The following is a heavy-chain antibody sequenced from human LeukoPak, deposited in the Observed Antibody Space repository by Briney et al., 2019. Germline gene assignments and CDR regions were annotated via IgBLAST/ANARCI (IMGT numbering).Heavy chain of an antibody. CDR2: IIPIFGTA. V-gene: IGHV1-69*06. CDR1: GGTFSSYA. CDR3: ARSFKVVRGVIDYYYYGMDV. J-gene: IGHJ6*04. Sequence: GALVKVSCKASGGTFSSYAISWVRQAPGQGLEWMGGIIPIFGTANYAQKFQGRVTITADKSTSTAYMELSSLRSEDTAVYYCARSFKVVRGVIDYYYYGMDVWGKGTTVTVSS. D-gene: IGHD3-10*01.